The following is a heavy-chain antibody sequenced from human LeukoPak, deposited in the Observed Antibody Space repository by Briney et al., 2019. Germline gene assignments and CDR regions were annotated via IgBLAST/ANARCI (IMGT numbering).Heavy chain of an antibody. CDR2: IYYSGST. D-gene: IGHD3-10*01. CDR3: ARDMVGSLDY. Sequence: SETLSLTCTVSGGSISGSSYYWGWIRQPPGKGLEWIGSIYYSGSTYYNPSLKSRVTISVDTSKNQFSLKLNSVTATDTAVYYCARDMVGSLDYWGQGTLVTVSS. V-gene: IGHV4-39*02. J-gene: IGHJ4*02. CDR1: GGSISGSSYY.